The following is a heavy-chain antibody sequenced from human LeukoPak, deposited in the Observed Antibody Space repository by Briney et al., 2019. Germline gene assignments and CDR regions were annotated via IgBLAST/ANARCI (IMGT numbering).Heavy chain of an antibody. CDR1: GFTVSSKY. J-gene: IGHJ4*02. Sequence: PGGSLRPSCAASGFTVSSKYMSWVRQAPGKGLEWVSVIYSGDGTYYADSVKGRFTIPRDSSRNPLYLQMNSLRAEDTAVYYCARASFIDSGLWGQGTLVTVSS. CDR3: ARASFIDSGL. CDR2: IYSGDGT. D-gene: IGHD3-16*02. V-gene: IGHV3-66*01.